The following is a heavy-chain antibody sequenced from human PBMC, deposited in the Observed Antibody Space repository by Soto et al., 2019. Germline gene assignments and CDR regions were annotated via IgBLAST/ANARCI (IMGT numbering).Heavy chain of an antibody. V-gene: IGHV3-23*01. Sequence: EVQLLESGGGLVQPGGSLRLSCEASGFTFSTSAMSWVRQAPGKGLEWVSGISGSGANTNYADSVKGRFTISRDNSKNTLYLQMNSLRAEDTAVYYCAKDPYCSGGSCYSDYWGQGTLVTVSS. CDR1: GFTFSTSA. D-gene: IGHD2-15*01. CDR3: AKDPYCSGGSCYSDY. CDR2: ISGSGANT. J-gene: IGHJ4*02.